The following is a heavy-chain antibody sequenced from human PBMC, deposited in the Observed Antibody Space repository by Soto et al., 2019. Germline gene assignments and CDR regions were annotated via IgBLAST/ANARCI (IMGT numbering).Heavy chain of an antibody. J-gene: IGHJ4*02. D-gene: IGHD4-17*01. CDR2: ISGSGGST. CDR3: AKDPTVSLRGSDY. V-gene: IGHV3-23*01. Sequence: EVQLLESGGGLVQPGGSLRLSCAASGFTFSSYAMSWVRQAPGKGLEWVSAISGSGGSTYYADSVKGRFTISRDNSKNTLYLQMNSLRDEDTAVYYCAKDPTVSLRGSDYWGQGNLVTVSS. CDR1: GFTFSSYA.